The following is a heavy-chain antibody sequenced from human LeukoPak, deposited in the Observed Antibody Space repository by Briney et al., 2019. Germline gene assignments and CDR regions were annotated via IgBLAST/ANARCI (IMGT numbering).Heavy chain of an antibody. CDR1: GYTFTSYG. CDR2: ISGYNGNT. CDR3: ATCSGGSCYSNFDY. D-gene: IGHD2-15*01. V-gene: IGHV1-18*01. J-gene: IGHJ4*02. Sequence: ASVKVSCKASGYTFTSYGISWVRQAPGQGLEWMGWISGYNGNTNYAEKLQGRVTMTTDTSTSTAYMELMSLRSDDTAVYYCATCSGGSCYSNFDYWGQGTLVTVSS.